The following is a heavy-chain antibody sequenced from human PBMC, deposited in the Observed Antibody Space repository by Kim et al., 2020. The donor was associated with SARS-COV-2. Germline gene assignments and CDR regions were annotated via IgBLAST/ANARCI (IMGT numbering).Heavy chain of an antibody. D-gene: IGHD3-10*01. Sequence: GGSLRLSCAASGFTFSSYGMHWVRQAPGKGLEWVAVIWYDGSNKYYADSVKGRFTISRNNSKNTLYLQMNSLRAEDTAVYYCAKEFGVRGTLMDVWGQGTTVTVSS. CDR2: IWYDGSNK. V-gene: IGHV3-33*06. J-gene: IGHJ6*02. CDR3: AKEFGVRGTLMDV. CDR1: GFTFSSYG.